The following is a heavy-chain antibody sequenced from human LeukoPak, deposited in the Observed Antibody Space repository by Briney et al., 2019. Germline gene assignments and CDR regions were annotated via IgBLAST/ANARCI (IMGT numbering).Heavy chain of an antibody. J-gene: IGHJ4*02. CDR2: IKSKSDGGTA. CDR3: AKVYRSKLGPFFPYYFDY. V-gene: IGHV3-15*01. D-gene: IGHD6-13*01. Sequence: GGSLRLSCAASGFTFSNFWMSWVRQAPGKGLEWVGRIKSKSDGGTADYAAPVKGRFTISRDDSKNTLYLQMDSLKTEDTAVYYCAKVYRSKLGPFFPYYFDYWGQGTLVTVSS. CDR1: GFTFSNFW.